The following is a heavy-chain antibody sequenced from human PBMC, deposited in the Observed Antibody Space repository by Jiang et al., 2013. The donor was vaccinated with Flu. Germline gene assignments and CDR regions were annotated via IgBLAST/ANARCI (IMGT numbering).Heavy chain of an antibody. V-gene: IGHV3-21*01. J-gene: IGHJ4*02. CDR2: LVVVVVT. CDR1: SYS. CDR3: ARAWREVGATTGDDY. D-gene: IGHD1-26*01. Sequence: SYSMNWVRQAPGKGLDGSHPLVVVVVTYTTQTQXRADSPSPRDNAKNSLYLQMNSLRAEDTAVYYCARAWREVGATTGDDYWGQGTLATVSS.